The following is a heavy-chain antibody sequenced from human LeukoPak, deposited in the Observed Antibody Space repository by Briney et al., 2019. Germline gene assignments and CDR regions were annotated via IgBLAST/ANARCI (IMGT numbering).Heavy chain of an antibody. D-gene: IGHD3-22*01. CDR1: GGSISNSSYY. J-gene: IGHJ6*03. CDR3: ARGAYDSSGYWNYYYYYYMDV. CDR2: IYYSGST. Sequence: SETLSLTCTVSGGSISNSSYYWGWIRQPPGKGLEWIGSIYYSGSTYYNPSLKSRVTISVDTSKNQFSLKLSSVTAADTAVYYCARGAYDSSGYWNYYYYYYMDVWGKGTTVTISS. V-gene: IGHV4-39*07.